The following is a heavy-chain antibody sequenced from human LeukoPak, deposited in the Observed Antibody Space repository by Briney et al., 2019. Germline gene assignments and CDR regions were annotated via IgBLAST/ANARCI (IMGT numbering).Heavy chain of an antibody. J-gene: IGHJ4*02. CDR2: ISSSSSYI. V-gene: IGHV3-21*01. D-gene: IGHD3-10*01. Sequence: GGSLRLSCAASGFTFSRYSMNWVRQAPGKGLEWVSSISSSSSYIYYADSVKGRFTISRDNSKNTLYLQMNSLRAEDTAVYYCAKDVLLWFGELLFEDWGQGTLVTVSS. CDR3: AKDVLLWFGELLFED. CDR1: GFTFSRYS.